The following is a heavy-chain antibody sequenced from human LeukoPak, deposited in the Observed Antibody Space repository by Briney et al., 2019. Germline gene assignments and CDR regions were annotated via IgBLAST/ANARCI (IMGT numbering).Heavy chain of an antibody. V-gene: IGHV3-30*02. D-gene: IGHD3-3*01. CDR1: GFTFGGYG. Sequence: PGGSLRLSCAASGFTFGGYGMHWVRQAPGKGLEWVTVIWSDGSNKYYADPVKGRFTISRDNSKNTLYLQMDTLRAEDTAVYYCAKGSTVFGVVIRTYLDYWGQGTLVTVSS. CDR3: AKGSTVFGVVIRTYLDY. J-gene: IGHJ4*02. CDR2: IWSDGSNK.